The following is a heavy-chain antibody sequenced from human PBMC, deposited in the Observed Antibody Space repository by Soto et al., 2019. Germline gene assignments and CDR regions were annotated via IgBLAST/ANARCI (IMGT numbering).Heavy chain of an antibody. Sequence: SETLSLTCTVSGGSISSGNFSLTWIRQPPGKGLEWIAYIFHTGSTFYNSSLKPRVSISVDRSKNQFSLKLKSVTETATAVYYCARVKVGDLFRFNWFFDLWGRGTLVTVSS. V-gene: IGHV4-30-2*01. J-gene: IGHJ2*01. CDR3: ARVKVGDLFRFNWFFDL. CDR1: GGSISSGNFS. CDR2: IFHTGST. D-gene: IGHD3-3*01.